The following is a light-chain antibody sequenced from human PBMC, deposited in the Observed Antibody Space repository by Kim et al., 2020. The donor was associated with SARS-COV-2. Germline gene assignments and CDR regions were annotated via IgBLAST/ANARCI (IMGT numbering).Light chain of an antibody. CDR3: QSYDRSLSGSV. CDR2: DNI. CDR1: TSNIGAGYD. V-gene: IGLV1-40*01. Sequence: QSVLTQPPSVSGAPGQRVTISCTGSTSNIGAGYDVHWYQELPGTAPKLLIYDNINRPSGVPDRFSGSKSGTSASLAITGLQAEDEGDYYCQSYDRSLSGSVFGGGTKLTVL. J-gene: IGLJ3*02.